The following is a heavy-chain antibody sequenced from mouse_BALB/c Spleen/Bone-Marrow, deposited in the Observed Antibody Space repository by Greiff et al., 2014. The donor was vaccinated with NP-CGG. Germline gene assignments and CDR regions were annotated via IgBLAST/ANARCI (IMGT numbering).Heavy chain of an antibody. CDR2: IYPGDGDT. CDR1: GYTFTSYW. D-gene: IGHD1-1*02. Sequence: QVQLKESGAELARPGASVKLSCKASGYTFTSYWMQWVKQRPGQGLEWIGAIYPGDGDTRYTQKFKGKATLTADKSSSTAYMQLSSLASEDSAVYYCASQGDYGSFDYWDQGTTLTVSS. J-gene: IGHJ2*01. V-gene: IGHV1-87*01. CDR3: ASQGDYGSFDY.